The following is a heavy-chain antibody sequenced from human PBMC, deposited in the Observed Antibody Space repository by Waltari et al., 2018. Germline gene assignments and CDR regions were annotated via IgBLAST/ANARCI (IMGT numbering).Heavy chain of an antibody. V-gene: IGHV3-48*03. J-gene: IGHJ6*02. Sequence: EVQLVESGGGLVQPGGSLRLSCAASGFTLSRYEMNWVRQAPGKGVEWGADIDSSGSGTLYADSLKGRFTVYRDNANNSLHLQINSLRAEDTATYYCVRDELGSGSTRVDVWGQGTTVTVSS. CDR3: VRDELGSGSTRVDV. CDR1: GFTLSRYE. D-gene: IGHD1-7*01. CDR2: IDSSGSGT.